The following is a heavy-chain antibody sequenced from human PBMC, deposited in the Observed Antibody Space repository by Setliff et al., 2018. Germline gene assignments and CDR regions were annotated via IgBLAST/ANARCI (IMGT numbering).Heavy chain of an antibody. CDR2: IAHDGSKT. V-gene: IGHV3-7*01. CDR3: TRDQDYYGMDV. Sequence: GGSLRLSCVASGFTFSRHWMTWVRQAPGKGLEWVASIAHDGSKTYILDSVKGRFTISRDNTKNSLYLQMNSLRGEDTAVYHCTRDQDYYGMDVWGQGTTVTVSS. J-gene: IGHJ6*02. CDR1: GFTFSRHW.